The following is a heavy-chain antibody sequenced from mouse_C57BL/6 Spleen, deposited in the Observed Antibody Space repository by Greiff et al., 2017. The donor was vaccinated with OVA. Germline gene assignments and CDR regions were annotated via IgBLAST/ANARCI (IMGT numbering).Heavy chain of an antibody. Sequence: EVQLQESGPELVKPGDSVKISCKASGYSFTGYFMNWVMQSHGKSLEWIGRINPYNGDTFYNQKFKGKATLTVDKSSSTAHMELRSLTSEDSAVYYCARNDGSSYREDYWGQGTTLTVSA. CDR1: GYSFTGYF. D-gene: IGHD1-1*01. J-gene: IGHJ2*01. V-gene: IGHV1-20*01. CDR2: INPYNGDT. CDR3: ARNDGSSYREDY.